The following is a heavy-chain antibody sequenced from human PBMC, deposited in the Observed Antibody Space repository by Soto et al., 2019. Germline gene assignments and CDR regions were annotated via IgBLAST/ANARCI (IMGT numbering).Heavy chain of an antibody. CDR1: GYSFTNND. V-gene: IGHV1-8*01. Sequence: ASVKVSCKASGYSFTNNDVSGVRQATGQGLEWMXWXKXXXGXTXXXQXXXXRVTMTRDISIATAYMELSSLRSDDTAIYYCARMETFGSLNWFDPWGQGTLLTVSS. J-gene: IGHJ5*02. CDR3: ARMETFGSLNWFDP. CDR2: XKXXXGXT. D-gene: IGHD3-16*01.